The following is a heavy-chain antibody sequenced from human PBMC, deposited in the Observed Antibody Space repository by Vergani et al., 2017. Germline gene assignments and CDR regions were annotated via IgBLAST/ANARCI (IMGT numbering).Heavy chain of an antibody. D-gene: IGHD3-3*01. J-gene: IGHJ6*02. V-gene: IGHV4-39*01. Sequence: QLQLQESGPGLVKPSETLSLTCTVSGGSISSSSYYWGWIRQPPGKGLEWIGSIYYSGSTYYNPSLKSRGTISVDTSKNQFSLKRSSVTAADTAVYYCAGGYYDFWSGYYTWGMDVWGQGTTVTVSS. CDR1: GGSISSSSYY. CDR3: AGGYYDFWSGYYTWGMDV. CDR2: IYYSGST.